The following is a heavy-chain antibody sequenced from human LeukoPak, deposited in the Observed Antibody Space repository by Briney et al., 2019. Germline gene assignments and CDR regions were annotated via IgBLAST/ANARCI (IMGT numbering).Heavy chain of an antibody. V-gene: IGHV1-2*02. J-gene: IGHJ4*02. D-gene: IGHD5-12*01. CDR1: GYTFTGYY. CDR2: INPNSGGT. CDR3: ARDDGYSGYDYYFDY. Sequence: GASVKVSCKASGYTFTGYYMHWVRQAPGQGLEWMGWINPNSGGTNYAQKFQGRVTMTRDTSISTAYMELSRLRSDDTAVYYCARDDGYSGYDYYFDYWGQGTLVTVSS.